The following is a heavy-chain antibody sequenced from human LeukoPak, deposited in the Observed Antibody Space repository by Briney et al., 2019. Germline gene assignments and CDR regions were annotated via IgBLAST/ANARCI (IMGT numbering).Heavy chain of an antibody. CDR3: ASYDSSGYYYSYFDY. Sequence: GGSLRLSCAASGFTFSSYEMIWVRQAPGKGLEWVSYISSSGSTIYYADSVKGRFTISRDNAMNSLYLQMNSLRAEDTAVYYCASYDSSGYYYSYFDYWGQGTLVTVSS. CDR2: ISSSGSTI. D-gene: IGHD3-22*01. V-gene: IGHV3-48*03. J-gene: IGHJ4*02. CDR1: GFTFSSYE.